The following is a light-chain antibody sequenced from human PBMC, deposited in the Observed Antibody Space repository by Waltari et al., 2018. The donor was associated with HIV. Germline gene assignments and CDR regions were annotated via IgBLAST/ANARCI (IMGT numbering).Light chain of an antibody. Sequence: QSVLTQPPSASGTPGQRVTISCSGSSSNIGGNTVSWYQPLPGTAPKLLIFSNNHRPSGVPDRFSGSRSGTSASLAISGLQSEDETDYYCATWDDSLNGWVFGGGTKLTVL. J-gene: IGLJ3*02. V-gene: IGLV1-44*01. CDR2: SNN. CDR1: SSNIGGNT. CDR3: ATWDDSLNGWV.